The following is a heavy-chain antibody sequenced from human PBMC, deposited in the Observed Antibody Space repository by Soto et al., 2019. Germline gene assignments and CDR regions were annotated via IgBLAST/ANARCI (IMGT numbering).Heavy chain of an antibody. J-gene: IGHJ1*01. CDR2: ISGNGDNT. V-gene: IGHV3-23*01. Sequence: GGSLRLSCAASGFTFSTYGMSWVRQAPGKGLEWVSGISGNGDNTYYTDSVKGRFTISRDNSKSTLYLQMNSLRAEDTAVYYCAKDSVSVAIVAIRYFQHWGQGTLVTVSS. CDR1: GFTFSTYG. D-gene: IGHD5-12*01. CDR3: AKDSVSVAIVAIRYFQH.